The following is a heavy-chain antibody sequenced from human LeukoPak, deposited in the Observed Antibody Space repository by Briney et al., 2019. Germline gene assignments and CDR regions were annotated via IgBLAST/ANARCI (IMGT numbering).Heavy chain of an antibody. CDR3: AKDIQAGTTAGTGMDV. Sequence: PGRSLRLSCAASGFTHSSYAMHWGRQAPGKGLEWVAVISYDGSNKYYADSVKGRFTISRDNPKNSLYLQMNSLRAEDTALYYCAKDIQAGTTAGTGMDVWGQGTTVTVSS. CDR1: GFTHSSYA. J-gene: IGHJ6*02. D-gene: IGHD1-1*01. CDR2: ISYDGSNK. V-gene: IGHV3-30*01.